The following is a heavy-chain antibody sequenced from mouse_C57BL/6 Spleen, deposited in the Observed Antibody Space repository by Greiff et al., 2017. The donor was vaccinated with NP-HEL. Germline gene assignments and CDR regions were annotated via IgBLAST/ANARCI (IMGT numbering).Heavy chain of an antibody. V-gene: IGHV14-2*01. Sequence: EVQLQESGAELVKPGASVKLSCTASGFNIKDYYMHWVKQRTEQGLEWIGRIDPEDGATKYAPKFQGKGTITADTSSNTPYLQRSSLTSEDTAVYYCARDYVGAMDYWGQGTSVTVSS. CDR1: GFNIKDYY. CDR2: IDPEDGAT. D-gene: IGHD1-1*01. CDR3: ARDYVGAMDY. J-gene: IGHJ4*01.